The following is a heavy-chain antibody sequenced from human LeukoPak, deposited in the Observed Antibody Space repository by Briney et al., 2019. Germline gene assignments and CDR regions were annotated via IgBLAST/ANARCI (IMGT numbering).Heavy chain of an antibody. Sequence: ETLSLTCTVSGGSISSYYWSWIRQPPGKGLEWIGYIYYSGSTNYNPSLKSRVTISVDTSKNQFSLKLSSVTAADTAVYYCARDLELRAFDIWGQGTMVTVSS. D-gene: IGHD1-26*01. V-gene: IGHV4-59*01. CDR3: ARDLELRAFDI. CDR1: GGSISSYY. J-gene: IGHJ3*02. CDR2: IYYSGST.